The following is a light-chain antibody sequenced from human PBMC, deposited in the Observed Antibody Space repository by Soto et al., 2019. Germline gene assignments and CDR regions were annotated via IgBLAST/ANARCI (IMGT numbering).Light chain of an antibody. CDR1: QAVNTR. J-gene: IGKJ1*01. V-gene: IGKV3-15*01. CDR3: QQYNDWPQT. CDR2: GAS. Sequence: EIVLTQSPATLSSFPGERATLSCRASQAVNTRLAWYQHKPGQAPRLLIFGASTRATGIPARFSGSGSGAEFTLTISSLQSEDFAVYFCQQYNDWPQTFGQGTKVDIK.